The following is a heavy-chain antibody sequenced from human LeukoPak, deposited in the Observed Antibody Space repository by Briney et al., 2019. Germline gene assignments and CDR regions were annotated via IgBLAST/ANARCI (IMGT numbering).Heavy chain of an antibody. V-gene: IGHV3-7*01. CDR1: GFTFSSYW. D-gene: IGHD2-21*02. CDR2: IKQDGSEK. Sequence: GGSLRLSCAASGFTFSSYWMSWVRQAPGKGLEWVANIKQDGSEKYYVDSVKGRFTISRDNAKNSLYLQMNSLRAEDTAVYYCAREAGVVTRRFDPWGQGTLVTVSS. CDR3: AREAGVVTRRFDP. J-gene: IGHJ5*02.